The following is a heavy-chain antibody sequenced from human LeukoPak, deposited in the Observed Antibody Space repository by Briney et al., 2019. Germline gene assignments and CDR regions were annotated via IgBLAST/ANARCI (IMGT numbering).Heavy chain of an antibody. J-gene: IGHJ4*02. CDR1: GFTFSSYE. Sequence: GGSLRLSCAASGFTFSSYEMNWVRQAPGKGLEWVSSISSSSSYIYYADSVKGRFTISRDNAKNSLYLQMNSLRAEDTAVYYCARDADYGGYFDYWGQGTLVTVSS. D-gene: IGHD4-17*01. CDR3: ARDADYGGYFDY. CDR2: ISSSSSYI. V-gene: IGHV3-21*01.